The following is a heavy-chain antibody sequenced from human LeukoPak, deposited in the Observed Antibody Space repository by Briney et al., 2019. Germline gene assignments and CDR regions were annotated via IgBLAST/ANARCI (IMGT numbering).Heavy chain of an antibody. CDR3: ARTSSGWYWDYYYYMDV. D-gene: IGHD6-19*01. Sequence: ASVKVSCKASGYTFTSYYMHWVRQAPGQGLEWMGIINPSGGSTSYAQKFQGRVTMTRDMSTSTVYMELSRLRSDDTAVYYCARTSSGWYWDYYYYMDVWGKGTTVTISS. CDR1: GYTFTSYY. V-gene: IGHV1-46*01. J-gene: IGHJ6*03. CDR2: INPSGGST.